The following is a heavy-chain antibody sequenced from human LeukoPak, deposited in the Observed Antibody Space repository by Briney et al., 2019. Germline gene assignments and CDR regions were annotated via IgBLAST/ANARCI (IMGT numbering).Heavy chain of an antibody. CDR1: GCTFTGYY. V-gene: IGHV1-2*06. CDR3: ARRQNYYDSSAVGYWLDP. Sequence: ASVKVSCKASGCTFTGYYMHWVRQAPGQGLEWMGRINPNSGGTNYAQKFQGRVTMTRDTSISTAYMELSRLRSDDTAVYYCARRQNYYDSSAVGYWLDPWGQGTLVTVSS. D-gene: IGHD3-22*01. CDR2: INPNSGGT. J-gene: IGHJ5*02.